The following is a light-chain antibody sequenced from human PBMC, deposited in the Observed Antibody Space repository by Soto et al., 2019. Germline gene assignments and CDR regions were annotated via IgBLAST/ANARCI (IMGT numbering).Light chain of an antibody. V-gene: IGKV3-20*01. J-gene: IGKJ1*01. CDR2: ATS. Sequence: DTVLTQSPGTLSLSPGERATLSCSASQTVNSDYLTWFQQRPGQAPRLLIFATSRRATDIPDRFSGSGSGTDFTLAIRRLEPEDFAVYYCHQFGYSPRTFGQGTKVDIK. CDR3: HQFGYSPRT. CDR1: QTVNSDY.